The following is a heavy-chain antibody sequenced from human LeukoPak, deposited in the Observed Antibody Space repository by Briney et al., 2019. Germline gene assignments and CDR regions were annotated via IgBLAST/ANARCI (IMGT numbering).Heavy chain of an antibody. CDR2: ISGSGGST. Sequence: GGSLRLSCPASGFTFSSFGLSWVRQAPGKGLEGVSAISGSGGSTYYADSVKGRFTISRDNSKNTLYLQMNSLRAEDTALYYCAGGPGVYYYGMDVWGQGTSVTVSS. CDR3: AGGPGVYYYGMDV. V-gene: IGHV3-23*01. J-gene: IGHJ6*02. CDR1: GFTFSSFG.